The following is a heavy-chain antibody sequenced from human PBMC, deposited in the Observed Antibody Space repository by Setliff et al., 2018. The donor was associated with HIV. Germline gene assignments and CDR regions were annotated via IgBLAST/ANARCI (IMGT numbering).Heavy chain of an antibody. CDR3: GRVAGYCAPSRCYGYNAFDI. V-gene: IGHV4-39*01. D-gene: IGHD2-15*01. CDR2: IYYSGRT. CDR1: GGSISSSSHY. Sequence: ETLSLTCTVSGGSISSSSHYWGWIRQPPGKGLEWIGSIYYSGRTYYNSSLNSRVTIAVDTSKDQFSLNLSTVTAADTAVYYCGRVAGYCAPSRCYGYNAFDIWGPGTMVTVSS. J-gene: IGHJ3*02.